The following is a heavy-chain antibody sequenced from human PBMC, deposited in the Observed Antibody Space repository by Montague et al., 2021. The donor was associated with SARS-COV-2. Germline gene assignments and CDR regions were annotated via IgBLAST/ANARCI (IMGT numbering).Heavy chain of an antibody. CDR1: GGSISSSSYY. D-gene: IGHD3-22*01. Sequence: SETLSLTCTVSGGSISSSSYYWGWIRQPSGKGLEWIGSIYYSGSTYSNPYLQSRVTISVDTSKNQFSLKLSAVTAADTAVYYSASSTYYYVSSASAAFDIWGQGTTVTVSS. CDR3: ASSTYYYVSSASAAFDI. CDR2: IYYSGST. J-gene: IGHJ3*02. V-gene: IGHV4-39*01.